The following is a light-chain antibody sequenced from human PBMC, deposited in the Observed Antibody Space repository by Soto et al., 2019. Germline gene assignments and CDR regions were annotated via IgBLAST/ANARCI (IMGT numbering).Light chain of an antibody. V-gene: IGKV3-11*01. CDR1: QYINTR. Sequence: EIVLTQSPATLSSFPGDRVTLSCRASQYINTRLAWYQHRPGQAPTLLIYQTSIRAAGIPARFSASGTGTDFTLTISSLEPEDFAVYYCQQRSNWPRTFGQGTKVDIK. CDR3: QQRSNWPRT. CDR2: QTS. J-gene: IGKJ1*01.